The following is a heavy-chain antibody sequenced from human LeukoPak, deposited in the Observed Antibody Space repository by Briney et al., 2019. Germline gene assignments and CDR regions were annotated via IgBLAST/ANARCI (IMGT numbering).Heavy chain of an antibody. CDR1: GGSISSYY. J-gene: IGHJ4*02. Sequence: SETLSLTCTVSGGSISSYYWSWIRQPPGKGLEWIGYIYYSGSTNYNPSLKSRVTISVDTSKNQFSLKLSSVTAADTAVYYCARGGGSSWRFDYWGQGTLVTVSS. CDR3: ARGGGSSWRFDY. V-gene: IGHV4-59*01. D-gene: IGHD1-26*01. CDR2: IYYSGST.